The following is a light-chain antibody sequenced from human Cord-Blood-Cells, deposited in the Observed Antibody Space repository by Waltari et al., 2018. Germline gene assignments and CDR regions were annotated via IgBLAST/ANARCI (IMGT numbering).Light chain of an antibody. V-gene: IGLV2-23*01. J-gene: IGLJ3*02. CDR1: SSYVGSYNL. CDR3: CSYAGSSTLV. Sequence: QSALTQPAYVSGSPGQSITISCTGTSSYVGSYNLVSWYQQHPGKAPKLMIYEGSKRPSGVSNRFSGSKSGNTASLTISGLQAEDEADYYCCSYAGSSTLVFGGGTKLTVL. CDR2: EGS.